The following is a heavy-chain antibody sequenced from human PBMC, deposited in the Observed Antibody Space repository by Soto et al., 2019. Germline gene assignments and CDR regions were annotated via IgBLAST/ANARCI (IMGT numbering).Heavy chain of an antibody. CDR3: ARDAGLFSVNSSGWYYFDY. CDR1: GGSISSGGYY. CDR2: IYYSGST. J-gene: IGHJ4*02. V-gene: IGHV4-31*03. D-gene: IGHD6-19*01. Sequence: SETLSLTCTVSGGSISSGGYYWSWIRQHPGKGLEWIGYIYYSGSTYYNPSLKSRVTISVDTSKNQFSLKLSSVTAADTAVYYCARDAGLFSVNSSGWYYFDYWGQGTLVTVSS.